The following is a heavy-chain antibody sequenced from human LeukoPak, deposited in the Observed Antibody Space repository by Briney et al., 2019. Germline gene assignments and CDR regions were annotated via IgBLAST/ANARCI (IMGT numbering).Heavy chain of an antibody. J-gene: IGHJ5*02. CDR1: GFTFTSSA. Sequence: SVKVSCKASGFTFTSSAMQWVRQARGQRREWIGWIVVGSGNTNYAQKFQERVTITRDMSTSTAYMELSSLRSEDTAVYYCAADLGGTTGTFDPWGQGTLVTVSS. V-gene: IGHV1-58*02. CDR3: AADLGGTTGTFDP. CDR2: IVVGSGNT. D-gene: IGHD1-1*01.